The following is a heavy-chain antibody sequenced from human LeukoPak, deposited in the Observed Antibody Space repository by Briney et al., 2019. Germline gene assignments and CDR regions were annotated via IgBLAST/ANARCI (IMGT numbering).Heavy chain of an antibody. D-gene: IGHD3-22*01. CDR3: AKVEGYYDSGGKAYYFDY. V-gene: IGHV3-23*01. J-gene: IGHJ4*02. CDR2: ISGSGGST. Sequence: GGSLRLSCAASGFTFSSYAMSWVRQAPGKGLEWVSAISGSGGSTYYADSVKGRFTISRDNPKNTLYLQMNSLRAEDTAVYYCAKVEGYYDSGGKAYYFDYWGQGTLVTVSS. CDR1: GFTFSSYA.